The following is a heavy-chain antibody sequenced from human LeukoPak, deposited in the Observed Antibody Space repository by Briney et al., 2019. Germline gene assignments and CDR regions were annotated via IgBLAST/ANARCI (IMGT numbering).Heavy chain of an antibody. CDR3: ARDRPFDI. CDR1: GFTFSSYA. J-gene: IGHJ3*02. V-gene: IGHV3-30*04. CDR2: ISYDGSNK. Sequence: GGSLRLSCAASGFTFSSYAMHWVRQAPGRGLEWVAVISYDGSNKYYADSVKGRFTISRDNSKNTLYLQMNSLRAEDTAVYYCARDRPFDIWGQGTMVTVSS.